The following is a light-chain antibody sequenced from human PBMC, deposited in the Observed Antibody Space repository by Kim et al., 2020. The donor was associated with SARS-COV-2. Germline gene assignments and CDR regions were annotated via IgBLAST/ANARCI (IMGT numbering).Light chain of an antibody. CDR3: QQYDNLPLT. Sequence: SVGDRATISCQASQDIINSLNWYQQKPGKAPRLLISDAPNLETGVPSRFSATGSGTDFSFTISSLQPEDIATYYCQQYDNLPLTFGGGTKVDIK. CDR2: DAP. V-gene: IGKV1-33*01. J-gene: IGKJ4*01. CDR1: QDIINS.